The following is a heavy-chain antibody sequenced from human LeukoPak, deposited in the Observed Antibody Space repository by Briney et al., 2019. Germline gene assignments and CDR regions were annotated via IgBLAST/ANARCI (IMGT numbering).Heavy chain of an antibody. CDR2: IYYSGST. J-gene: IGHJ3*01. CDR3: ARGPYAFDF. Sequence: SETLSLTCTVSDNSISSFYWSWIRQPPGKGLEWIGNIYYSGSTNYNPSLKSRVTISVDTSKNQFSLKLNSVTAADTAVYYCARGPYAFDFWGQGTMVTVSS. V-gene: IGHV4-59*01. CDR1: DNSISSFY.